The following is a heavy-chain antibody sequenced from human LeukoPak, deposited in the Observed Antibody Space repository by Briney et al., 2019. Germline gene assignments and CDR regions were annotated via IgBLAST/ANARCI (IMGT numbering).Heavy chain of an antibody. J-gene: IGHJ4*02. CDR3: ARHKAEGVVVVDY. CDR1: GGSISSSSYY. V-gene: IGHV4-39*01. D-gene: IGHD2-2*01. CDR2: IYYSGST. Sequence: SETLSLTCTVSGGSISSSSYYWGWIRQPPGKGLEWIGSIYYSGSTCYNPSLKSRVTISVDTSKNQFSLKLSSVTAADTAVYYCARHKAEGVVVVDYWGQGTLVTVSS.